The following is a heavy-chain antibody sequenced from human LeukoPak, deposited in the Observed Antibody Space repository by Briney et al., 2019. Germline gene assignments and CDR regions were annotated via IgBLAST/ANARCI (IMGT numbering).Heavy chain of an antibody. CDR2: ITSNGDKT. V-gene: IGHV3-64*01. D-gene: IGHD1-26*01. CDR3: ARGGATTLFDY. J-gene: IGHJ4*02. Sequence: GGSLRLSCAASGFTFNSYVMHWVRQAPGKGLEYVSAITSNGDKTYYGNSVKGRFTISRDNSKNTLYLQMGSLGIEDVAVYYCARGGATTLFDYWGRGTLVTVSS. CDR1: GFTFNSYV.